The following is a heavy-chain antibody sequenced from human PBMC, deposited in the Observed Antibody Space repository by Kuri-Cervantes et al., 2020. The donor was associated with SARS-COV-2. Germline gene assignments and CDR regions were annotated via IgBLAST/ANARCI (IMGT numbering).Heavy chain of an antibody. CDR1: GFTFSSYG. CDR2: IRYDGSNK. D-gene: IGHD6-13*01. CDR3: ANNWDSSSWHENYYYYMDV. Sequence: GESLKISCAASGFTFSSYGMHWVRQAPGKGLEWVAFIRYDGSNKYYADSAKGRFTISRDNSKNTLYLQMNSLRAEDTAVYYCANNWDSSSWHENYYYYMDVWGKGTTVTVSS. J-gene: IGHJ6*03. V-gene: IGHV3-30*02.